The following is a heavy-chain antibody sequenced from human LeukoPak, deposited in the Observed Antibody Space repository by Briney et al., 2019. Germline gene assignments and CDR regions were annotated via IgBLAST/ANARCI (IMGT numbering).Heavy chain of an antibody. CDR2: INPNSGGT. CDR1: GYTFTGYY. V-gene: IGHV1-2*02. CDR3: ARDWLELQLKNYYYYYMDV. J-gene: IGHJ6*03. D-gene: IGHD1-26*01. Sequence: ASVKVSCKASGYTFTGYYMHWVRQAPGQGLEWMGWINPNSGGTNYAQKFQGRVTMTRDTSINTAYVELSRLRSDDTAVYYCARDWLELQLKNYYYYYMDVWGKGTTVTVSS.